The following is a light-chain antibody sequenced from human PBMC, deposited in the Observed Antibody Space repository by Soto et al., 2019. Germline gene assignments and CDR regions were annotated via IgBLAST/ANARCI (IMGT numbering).Light chain of an antibody. J-gene: IGKJ3*01. CDR2: TAS. CDR1: QDISGY. Sequence: DIQMTRSPSSLSASVGDRVTITCRASQDISGYLAWYQQKPGKVPMLLIQTASTLQSGVPSRFSGSGSGTDFTLTISSLQPEDFATYYCQKYNSASFTFGPGTKVDIK. CDR3: QKYNSASFT. V-gene: IGKV1-27*01.